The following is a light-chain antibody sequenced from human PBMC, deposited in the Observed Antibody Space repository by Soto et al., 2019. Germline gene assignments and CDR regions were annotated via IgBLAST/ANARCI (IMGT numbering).Light chain of an antibody. J-gene: IGKJ1*01. V-gene: IGKV2-30*02. CDR3: MQALQTPWT. CDR2: KVS. Sequence: DVVVTQYPLSLPVTLGQPASISCRSNQSLVHSDGIAYFSWFQQRPGRSPRRLIYKVSNRDSGVPARFSGSGSGTDFALKISRVEAEDVGVYYCMQALQTPWTFSQGTKV. CDR1: QSLVHSDGIAY.